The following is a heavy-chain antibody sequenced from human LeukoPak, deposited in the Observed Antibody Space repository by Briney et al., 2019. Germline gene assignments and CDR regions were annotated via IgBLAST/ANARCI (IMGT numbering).Heavy chain of an antibody. V-gene: IGHV1-3*01. Sequence: ASVKVSCKASGYIFTNHAMHWVRQAPGQGLEWMGWINAANGVTKYSQKFQSRVTTTRDTSANILYVALRRLISEDTAVYYCARPRARSPGNWLDSWGQGTLVTVSS. CDR1: GYIFTNHA. J-gene: IGHJ5*01. CDR3: ARPRARSPGNWLDS. CDR2: INAANGVT.